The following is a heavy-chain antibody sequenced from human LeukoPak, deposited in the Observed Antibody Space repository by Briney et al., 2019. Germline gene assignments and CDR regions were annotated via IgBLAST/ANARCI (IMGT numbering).Heavy chain of an antibody. CDR2: NNYSGST. V-gene: IGHV4-59*08. D-gene: IGHD3-16*01. CDR1: GGSISSYY. J-gene: IGHJ4*02. Sequence: SETLSLTCTVSGGSISSYYWSWIRQPPGKGLEWMGNNNYSGSTNYNSSLKSRVTISVDTSKNQISLKLRSVTAADTAVYYCARKGVSDLYYFDSWGQGTLVTVSS. CDR3: ARKGVSDLYYFDS.